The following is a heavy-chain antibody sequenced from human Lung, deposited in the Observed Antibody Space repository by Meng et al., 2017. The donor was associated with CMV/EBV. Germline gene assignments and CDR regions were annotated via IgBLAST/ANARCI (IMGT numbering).Heavy chain of an antibody. Sequence: SXKISXAASGFTFSSYAMHWVRQAPGKGLEWVAVISYDGSNKYYADSVKGRFTISRDNSKNTLYLQMNSLRAEDTAVYYCARDLSFSGWYRNAVDIWGQGTMVXVSS. CDR1: GFTFSSYA. D-gene: IGHD6-19*01. J-gene: IGHJ3*02. CDR2: ISYDGSNK. CDR3: ARDLSFSGWYRNAVDI. V-gene: IGHV3-30-3*01.